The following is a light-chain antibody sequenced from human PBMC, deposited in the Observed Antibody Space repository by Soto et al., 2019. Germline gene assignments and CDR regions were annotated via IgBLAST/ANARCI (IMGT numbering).Light chain of an antibody. Sequence: QSVLTQPPSVSGAPGQGVTISCTGSSSNIGAGFDVHWYQHLPGAAPKLLIYGNDNRPSGVPDRFSGSKSDTSASLAITGLQAEDEADYYCQSYDRSLSGSWVFGGGTKLPVL. CDR3: QSYDRSLSGSWV. CDR1: SSNIGAGFD. J-gene: IGLJ3*02. V-gene: IGLV1-40*01. CDR2: GND.